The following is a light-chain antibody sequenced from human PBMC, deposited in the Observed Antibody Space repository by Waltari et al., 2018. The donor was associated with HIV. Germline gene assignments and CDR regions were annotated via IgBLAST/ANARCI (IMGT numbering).Light chain of an antibody. CDR3: QVWDSTSDPVV. Sequence: SYILTQPPSVSLAPGQTARSTCARSNIRSDRVHWYQQKPGQAPVLVVYEDSARPSGISERFSGSNSGDTATLTISRVEARYEADYFCQVWDSTSDPVVFGGGTKLTVL. J-gene: IGLJ2*01. CDR2: EDS. V-gene: IGLV3-21*02. CDR1: NIRSDR.